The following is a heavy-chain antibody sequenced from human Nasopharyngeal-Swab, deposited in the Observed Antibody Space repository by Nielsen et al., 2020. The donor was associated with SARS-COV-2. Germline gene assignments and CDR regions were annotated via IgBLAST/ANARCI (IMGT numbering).Heavy chain of an antibody. CDR2: IKEDGSEK. V-gene: IGHV3-7*03. CDR3: AKGGRIAMIEDF. CDR1: GFTFGNYW. D-gene: IGHD3-22*01. J-gene: IGHJ3*01. Sequence: GGSLRLSCAASGFTFGNYWMSWVRQAPGKRLEWVANIKEDGSEKDYVDSVKGRFTISRDNAKNFLYLQMNSLRAEDTALYYCAKGGRIAMIEDFWGQGTMVTVSS.